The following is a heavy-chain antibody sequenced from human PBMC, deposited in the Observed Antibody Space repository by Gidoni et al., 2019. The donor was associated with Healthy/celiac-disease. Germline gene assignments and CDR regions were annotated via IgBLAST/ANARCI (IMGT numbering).Heavy chain of an antibody. CDR2: IYYSGST. CDR1: GGSISSYY. CDR3: ARVMVRGAYPDYFDY. V-gene: IGHV4-59*08. J-gene: IGHJ4*02. Sequence: QVQLQESGPGLVKPSEPLSLTCTVSGGSISSYYWSWIRQPPGKGLEWIGYIYYSGSTNYNPSLKSRVTISVDTSKNQFSLKLSSVTAADTAVYYCARVMVRGAYPDYFDYWGQGTLVTVSS. D-gene: IGHD3-10*01.